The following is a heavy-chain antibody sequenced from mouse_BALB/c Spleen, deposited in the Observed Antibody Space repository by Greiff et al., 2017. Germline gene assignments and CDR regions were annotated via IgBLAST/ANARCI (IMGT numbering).Heavy chain of an antibody. CDR2: ISYSGST. D-gene: IGHD1-1*02. CDR3: ARSLWTNLDY. J-gene: IGHJ2*01. CDR1: GYSITSDYA. V-gene: IGHV3-2*02. Sequence: EVKLMESGPGLVKPSQSLSLTCTVTGYSITSDYAWNWIRQFPGNKLEWMGYISYSGSTSYNPSLKSRISITRDTSKNQFFLQLNSVTTEDTATYYCARSLWTNLDYWGQGTTLTVSS.